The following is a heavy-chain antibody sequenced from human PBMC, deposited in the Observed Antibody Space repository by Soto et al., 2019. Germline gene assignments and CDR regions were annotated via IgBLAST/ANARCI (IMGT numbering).Heavy chain of an antibody. CDR3: ARDGPRDTIFGVVIGNYFDY. J-gene: IGHJ4*02. CDR1: GYTFTSYY. Sequence: ASVKVSCKASGYTFTSYYMHWVRQAPGQGLEWMGIINPSGGSTSYAQKFQGRVTMTRDTSTSTVYMELSSLRSEDTAVYYCARDGPRDTIFGVVIGNYFDYWGQGTLVTVSS. V-gene: IGHV1-46*01. D-gene: IGHD3-3*01. CDR2: INPSGGST.